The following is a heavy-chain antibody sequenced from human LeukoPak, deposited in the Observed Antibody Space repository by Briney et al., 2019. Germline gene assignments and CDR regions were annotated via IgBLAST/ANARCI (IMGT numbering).Heavy chain of an antibody. Sequence: GGSLRLSCAASGFNFYNYAMSWVRLAPGKGLEWVSGVSASGGSTFYADSVKGRFTISRDNSKNTLFLQINSPRAEDTAIYYCAKSGFLEWLSLTHYFDYWGQGTLVTVSS. V-gene: IGHV3-23*01. J-gene: IGHJ4*02. CDR3: AKSGFLEWLSLTHYFDY. D-gene: IGHD3-3*01. CDR1: GFNFYNYA. CDR2: VSASGGST.